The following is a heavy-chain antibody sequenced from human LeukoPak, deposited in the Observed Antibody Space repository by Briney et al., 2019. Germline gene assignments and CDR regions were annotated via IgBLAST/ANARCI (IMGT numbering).Heavy chain of an antibody. V-gene: IGHV3-73*01. Sequence: GGSLRLSCAASGFIFSDSAIHWVRQASGKGLEWVGRIRGKENSFATAYGASVQGRFTISRDESKNTAYLQMNSLKIEDTVLYYCTRHELGEPGDYWGQGTLVTVSS. CDR2: IRGKENSFAT. J-gene: IGHJ4*02. D-gene: IGHD1-26*01. CDR1: GFIFSDSA. CDR3: TRHELGEPGDY.